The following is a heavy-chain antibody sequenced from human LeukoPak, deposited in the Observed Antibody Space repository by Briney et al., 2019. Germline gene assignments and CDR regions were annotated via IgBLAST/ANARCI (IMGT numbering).Heavy chain of an antibody. CDR2: IYHCGST. CDR3: ARDGYSYGYYYYYYGMDV. D-gene: IGHD5-18*01. V-gene: IGHV4-4*02. Sequence: PSETLSLTCAVSGGSISSSNWWSWVRQPPGKGLEWIGEIYHCGSTNYNPSLKSRVTISVDKSKNQFSLKLSSVTAADTAVYYCARDGYSYGYYYYYYGMDVWGQGTTVTVSS. CDR1: GGSISSSNW. J-gene: IGHJ6*02.